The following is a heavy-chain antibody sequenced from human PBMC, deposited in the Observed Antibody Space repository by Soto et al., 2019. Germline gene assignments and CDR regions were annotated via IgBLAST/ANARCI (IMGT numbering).Heavy chain of an antibody. CDR3: ARYNYGPNWFDP. V-gene: IGHV3-7*03. CDR2: IKKDGSDK. CDR1: GFTFSSYW. D-gene: IGHD3-10*01. J-gene: IGHJ5*02. Sequence: GGSLRLFCAASGFTFSSYWMSWVRQAPGKGLEWVANIKKDGSDKFYVGSVKGRFTISRDNAKRLLYLQMNSLRAEDTAVYYCARYNYGPNWFDPWGQGTLVTVSS.